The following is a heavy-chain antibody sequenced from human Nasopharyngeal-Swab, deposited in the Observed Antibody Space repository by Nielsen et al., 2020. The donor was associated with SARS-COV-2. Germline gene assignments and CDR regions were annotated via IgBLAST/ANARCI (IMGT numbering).Heavy chain of an antibody. CDR2: IIPILGIA. CDR3: ATGRVTTFFSWFDP. J-gene: IGHJ5*02. D-gene: IGHD4-17*01. CDR1: GYTLTELS. Sequence: ASVKVSCKVSGYTLTELSMHWVRQAPGKGLEWMGRIIPILGIANYAQKFQGRVTMTEDTSTDTAYMELSSLRSEDTAVYYCATGRVTTFFSWFDPWGQGTLVTVSS. V-gene: IGHV1-24*01.